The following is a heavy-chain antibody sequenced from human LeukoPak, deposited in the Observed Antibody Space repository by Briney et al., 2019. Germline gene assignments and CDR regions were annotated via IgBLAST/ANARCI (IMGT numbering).Heavy chain of an antibody. CDR1: GGTFSSYA. CDR3: VFKYSGSYLGPWSGGDFDY. D-gene: IGHD1-26*01. CDR2: IIPIFGTA. Sequence: PSVKVSCKASGGTFSSYAISWVRQAPGQGLEWMGGIIPIFGTANYAQKFQGRVTITADESTSTAYMELSSLRSEDTAVYYCVFKYSGSYLGPWSGGDFDYWGQGTLVTVSS. V-gene: IGHV1-69*13. J-gene: IGHJ4*02.